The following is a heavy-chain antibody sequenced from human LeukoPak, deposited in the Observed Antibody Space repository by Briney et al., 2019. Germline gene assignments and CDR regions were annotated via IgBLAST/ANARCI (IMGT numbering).Heavy chain of an antibody. D-gene: IGHD3-10*01. Sequence: PGGSLRLSCAASGFTFSNYAMSWVRQAPGKGVEWVSAISGSGGSTYYADAVKGRFTISRDNSKNTLYLQMNSLRAEDTAVYYCAKAYGSGSYFPYFDYWGQGTLVTVSS. CDR1: GFTFSNYA. V-gene: IGHV3-23*01. CDR3: AKAYGSGSYFPYFDY. CDR2: ISGSGGST. J-gene: IGHJ4*02.